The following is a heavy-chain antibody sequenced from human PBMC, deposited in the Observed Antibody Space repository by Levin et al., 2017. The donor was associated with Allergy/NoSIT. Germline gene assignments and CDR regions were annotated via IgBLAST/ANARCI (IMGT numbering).Heavy chain of an antibody. CDR3: ARDLGDSGRHFFDH. Sequence: GESLKISCEVSGFTFSDYYMSWIRQAPGKGLEWISYISTTGSYISYTDSVKGRFTISRDNAKNSVYLQMNSLGVGDTAVYYCARDLGDSGRHFFDHWGQGILVTVSS. D-gene: IGHD3-10*01. J-gene: IGHJ4*02. CDR2: ISTTGSYI. CDR1: GFTFSDYY. V-gene: IGHV3-11*01.